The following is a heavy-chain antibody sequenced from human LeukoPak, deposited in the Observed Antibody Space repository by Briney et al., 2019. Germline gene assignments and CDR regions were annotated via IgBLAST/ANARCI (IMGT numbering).Heavy chain of an antibody. J-gene: IGHJ4*02. D-gene: IGHD6-19*01. Sequence: SVKGRFTISRDNAKSSLYLQMNSLRVEDTAVYYCARDSMYSSGPFDYWGQGTLVTVSS. V-gene: IGHV3-21*01. CDR3: ARDSMYSSGPFDY.